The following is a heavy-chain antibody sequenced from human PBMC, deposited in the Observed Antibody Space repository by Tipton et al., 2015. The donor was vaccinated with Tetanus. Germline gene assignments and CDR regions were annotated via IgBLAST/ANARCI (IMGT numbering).Heavy chain of an antibody. CDR2: TSFDGSKR. CDR1: EFTFSSYA. J-gene: IGHJ3*02. D-gene: IGHD2-21*02. Sequence: SLRLSCAASEFTFSSYAMHWVRQAPGKGLEWVAYTSFDGSKRDYADSVKGRFSISRDNSKNTLYLQMDRLRPEDTTVYYCARGWWGRLGGAFDIWGLGTKVTVSS. V-gene: IGHV3-30-3*01. CDR3: ARGWWGRLGGAFDI.